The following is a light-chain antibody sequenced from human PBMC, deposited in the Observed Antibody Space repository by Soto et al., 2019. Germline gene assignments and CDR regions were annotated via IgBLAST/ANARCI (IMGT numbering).Light chain of an antibody. J-gene: IGKJ1*01. V-gene: IGKV1-5*03. CDR2: KAS. CDR3: QHYNSYSEA. CDR1: QTISSW. Sequence: DIQMPQYPSTLSGSVGDRVTITCRASQTISSWLAWYQQKPGKAPKLLIYKASTLKSGVPSRFSGSGSGTEFTLTISSLQPDDFATYYCQHYNSYSEAFGQGTKV.